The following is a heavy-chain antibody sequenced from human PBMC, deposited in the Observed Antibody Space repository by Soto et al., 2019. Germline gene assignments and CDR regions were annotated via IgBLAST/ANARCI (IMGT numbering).Heavy chain of an antibody. D-gene: IGHD6-13*01. CDR1: GFTFSIYG. Sequence: GGSLRLSCAASGFTFSIYGMHLVRQSPGKGLEWVAFIWYDGSNKYYADSVKGRFTISRDNSKDTLYLQMNSLRAEDTAVYYCERDRSSSFRPAYHSDYGTDVSCQGITVTVSS. V-gene: IGHV3-33*01. J-gene: IGHJ6*02. CDR2: IWYDGSNK. CDR3: ERDRSSSFRPAYHSDYGTDV.